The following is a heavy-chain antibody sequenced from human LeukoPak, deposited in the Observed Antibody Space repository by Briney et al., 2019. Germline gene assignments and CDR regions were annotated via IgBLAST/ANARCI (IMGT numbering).Heavy chain of an antibody. CDR1: GYTFTGYY. V-gene: IGHV1-2*02. J-gene: IGHJ4*02. CDR2: INPNSGGT. Sequence: ASVKVSCKASGYTFTGYYMHWVRQAPGQGLEWMGWINPNSGGTNYAQKFQGRVTMTTDTSTNTGYMELRSLRSDDTAVYYCARDFYYDSSGYCPLGYWGQGTLVTVSS. D-gene: IGHD3-22*01. CDR3: ARDFYYDSSGYCPLGY.